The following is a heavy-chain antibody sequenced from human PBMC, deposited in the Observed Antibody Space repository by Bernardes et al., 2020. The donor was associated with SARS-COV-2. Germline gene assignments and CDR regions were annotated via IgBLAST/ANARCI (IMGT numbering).Heavy chain of an antibody. Sequence: SETLSLTCTVSGGSISSGGYYWSWIRQHPGKGLEWIGYIYYSGSTYYNPSLKSRVTISVDTSKNQFSLKLSSVTAADTAVYYCARLLRLGELSSANFDYWGQGTLVTVSS. CDR3: ARLLRLGELSSANFDY. CDR2: IYYSGST. V-gene: IGHV4-31*03. CDR1: GGSISSGGYY. D-gene: IGHD3-16*02. J-gene: IGHJ4*02.